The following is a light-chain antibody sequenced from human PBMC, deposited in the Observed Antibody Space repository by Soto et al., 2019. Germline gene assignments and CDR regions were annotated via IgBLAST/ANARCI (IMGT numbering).Light chain of an antibody. V-gene: IGKV1-5*01. CDR2: DTS. CDR3: QQYNSYSRT. CDR1: QSISSR. J-gene: IGKJ1*01. Sequence: DIQMTQSPSTLSASVGDRVTITCRASQSISSRLAWYQQKPGKVPKLLIYDTSSLESGVLSRFSGSGSGTEFTLTISSLQPDDFATYYCQQYNSYSRTFGQGTKVENK.